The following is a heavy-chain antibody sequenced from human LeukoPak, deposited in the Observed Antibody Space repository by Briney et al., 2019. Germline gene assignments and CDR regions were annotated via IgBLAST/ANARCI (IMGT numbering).Heavy chain of an antibody. Sequence: GASVKVSCKASGYTFTDYYMHWVQQAPGKGLEWMGRVDPEDGETIYAEKFQGRVTITADTSTDTAYMELSSLRSEDTAVYYCATDHDFWSGYPFDYWGQGTLVTVSS. CDR3: ATDHDFWSGYPFDY. D-gene: IGHD3-3*01. CDR2: VDPEDGET. J-gene: IGHJ4*02. V-gene: IGHV1-69-2*01. CDR1: GYTFTDYY.